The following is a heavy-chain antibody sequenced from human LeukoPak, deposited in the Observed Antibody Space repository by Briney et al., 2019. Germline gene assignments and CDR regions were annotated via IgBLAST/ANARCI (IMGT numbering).Heavy chain of an antibody. V-gene: IGHV3-7*01. D-gene: IGHD7-27*01. J-gene: IGHJ4*02. CDR3: ARDLNWGDFDY. Sequence: GGSLRLSCAASGFSFTSSWMTWVRQAPGKGLEWVANISPDGSVKNHVASVKGRLTISRDNAKTTLYLQMNSLSAEDTAVYYCARDLNWGDFDYWGQGTLVTVSS. CDR1: GFSFTSSW. CDR2: ISPDGSVK.